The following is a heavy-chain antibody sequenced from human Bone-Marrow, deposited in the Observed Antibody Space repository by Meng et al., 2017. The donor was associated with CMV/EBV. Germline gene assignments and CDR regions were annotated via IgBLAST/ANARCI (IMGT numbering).Heavy chain of an antibody. CDR1: GFTVSTCH. CDR3: ARAVDVVRAFDV. CDR2: IDRGGTP. J-gene: IGHJ3*01. D-gene: IGHD3-9*01. Sequence: GESLKISCAASGFTVSTCHMTWVRQAPGRGLEWVSVIDRGGTPYYADSVRGRFTISRDNSGNALYFELNSLRVEDTAVYYCARAVDVVRAFDVWGQGALVTVSS. V-gene: IGHV3-53*01.